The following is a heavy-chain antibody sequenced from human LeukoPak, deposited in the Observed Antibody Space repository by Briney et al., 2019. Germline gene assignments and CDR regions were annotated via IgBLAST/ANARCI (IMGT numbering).Heavy chain of an antibody. CDR2: IYYSGST. CDR3: ARGIRYFDWLAAFDI. Sequence: PSETLSLTCTVSGGSINSGDYCWSWIRQHPGKGLGWIGYIYYSGSTYYNPSLKSRVTTSVDTSKNQFSLKLSSVTAADTAVYYCARGIRYFDWLAAFDIWGQGTMVTVSS. CDR1: GGSINSGDYC. V-gene: IGHV4-31*03. D-gene: IGHD3-9*01. J-gene: IGHJ3*02.